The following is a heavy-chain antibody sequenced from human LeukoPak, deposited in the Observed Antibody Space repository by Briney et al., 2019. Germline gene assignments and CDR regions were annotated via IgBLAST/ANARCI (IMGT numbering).Heavy chain of an antibody. CDR1: GFTFNTYA. J-gene: IGHJ4*02. CDR3: ANSIHYYDSSGLDY. D-gene: IGHD3-22*01. CDR2: INGNGGRT. V-gene: IGHV3-23*01. Sequence: PGGSLRLSCVASGFTFNTYAMAWVRQAPEKGLEWVASINGNGGRTYYADSVKGRFIISRDGSESTVYLQMNSLRAEDTAVYYCANSIHYYDSSGLDYWGQGTLVTVSS.